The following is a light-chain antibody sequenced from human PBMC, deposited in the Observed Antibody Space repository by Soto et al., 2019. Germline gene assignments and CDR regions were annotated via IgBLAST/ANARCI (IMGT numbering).Light chain of an antibody. J-gene: IGKJ1*01. CDR1: QSLLHSNGYNY. Sequence: DIVMTQSPLSLPVTPGEPASISCRSSQSLLHSNGYNYLDWYLQKPGQSPQLLIYLGSNRASGGPDRFSGSGSGTDFTLKISRVEAEDFGVYYCMQALQTTWTFGQGTKVEIK. V-gene: IGKV2-28*01. CDR3: MQALQTTWT. CDR2: LGS.